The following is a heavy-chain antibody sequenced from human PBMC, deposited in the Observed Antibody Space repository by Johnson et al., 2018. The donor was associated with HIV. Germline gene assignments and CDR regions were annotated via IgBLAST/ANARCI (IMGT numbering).Heavy chain of an antibody. Sequence: VQLVESGGGLVQPGGSLRLSCAASGFTVNNYVMSWVRQAPGEGLEWVSTISGSGGGTNYADSVKGRFTISRDNSKNTLYLQMNSLRAEDTAVYYCAKDVVVAASGDAFDIWGQGTMVTVSS. CDR3: AKDVVVAASGDAFDI. D-gene: IGHD2-15*01. CDR2: ISGSGGGT. CDR1: GFTVNNYV. V-gene: IGHV3-23*04. J-gene: IGHJ3*02.